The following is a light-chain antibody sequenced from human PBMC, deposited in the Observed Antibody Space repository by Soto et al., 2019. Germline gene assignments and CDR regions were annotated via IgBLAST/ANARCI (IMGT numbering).Light chain of an antibody. V-gene: IGKV1-5*01. CDR1: QTIRNW. CDR3: QQYNTYSS. J-gene: IGKJ1*01. Sequence: DIQMTQSPSTLSASVGDRVTITCRASQTIRNWLAWYQQKPGKAPKVLIYDASSLKTGVPSRFSGSGSGTQFTLTISSLQPDDFATYYCQQYNTYSSFGQGTKVEIK. CDR2: DAS.